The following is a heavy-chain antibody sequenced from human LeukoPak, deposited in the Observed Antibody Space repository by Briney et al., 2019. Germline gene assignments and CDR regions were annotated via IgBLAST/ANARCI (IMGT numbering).Heavy chain of an antibody. J-gene: IGHJ4*02. CDR3: ARKTDSGGQGDY. CDR1: GFTASVNY. V-gene: IGHV3-66*01. CDR2: IYSGGNT. Sequence: GGSLRLSCAAFGFTASVNYMSWVRQAPGKGLECVSVIYSGGNTYYADSVKGRFTISRDNSKNTLYLQMNSLRAEDTAVYYCARKTDSGGQGDYWGPGTLVTVSS. D-gene: IGHD3-22*01.